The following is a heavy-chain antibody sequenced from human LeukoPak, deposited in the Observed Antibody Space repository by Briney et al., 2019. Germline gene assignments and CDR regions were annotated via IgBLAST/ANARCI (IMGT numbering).Heavy chain of an antibody. CDR3: ARKGVIYYDSSGYPYYFDY. Sequence: GGSLRLSCAASGFTFSSYWMSWVRQAPGKGLEWVANIKQDGSEKYYVDSVKGRFTISRDNAKNSLYLQMNSLRAEDTAVYYCARKGVIYYDSSGYPYYFDYWGQGTLVTVSS. V-gene: IGHV3-7*01. J-gene: IGHJ4*02. D-gene: IGHD3-22*01. CDR2: IKQDGSEK. CDR1: GFTFSSYW.